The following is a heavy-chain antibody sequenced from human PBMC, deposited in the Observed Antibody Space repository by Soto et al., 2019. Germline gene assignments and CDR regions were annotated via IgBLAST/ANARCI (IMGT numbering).Heavy chain of an antibody. D-gene: IGHD6-19*01. J-gene: IGHJ6*02. Sequence: QVQLVESGGGVVQPGRSLRLSCAASGFTFSSYGMHWVRQAPGKGLEWVAVIWYDGSNKYYADSVKGRFTISRDNSKNTLYLQMNSLRAEDTAVYYCARDRIAVAVGMDGWGQGTTVTVSS. CDR3: ARDRIAVAVGMDG. V-gene: IGHV3-33*01. CDR2: IWYDGSNK. CDR1: GFTFSSYG.